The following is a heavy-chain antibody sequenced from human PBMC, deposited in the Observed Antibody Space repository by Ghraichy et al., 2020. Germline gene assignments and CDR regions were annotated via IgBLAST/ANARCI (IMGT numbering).Heavy chain of an antibody. CDR1: GFTFSSYG. D-gene: IGHD2-2*01. CDR3: AKDFTDEVVPADRTTGMDV. Sequence: GGSLRLSCAASGFTFSSYGMHWVRQAPGKGLEWVAVISYDGSNKYYADSVKGRFTISRDNSKNTLYLQMNSLRAEDTAVYYCAKDFTDEVVPADRTTGMDVWGQGTTVTVSS. J-gene: IGHJ6*02. V-gene: IGHV3-30*18. CDR2: ISYDGSNK.